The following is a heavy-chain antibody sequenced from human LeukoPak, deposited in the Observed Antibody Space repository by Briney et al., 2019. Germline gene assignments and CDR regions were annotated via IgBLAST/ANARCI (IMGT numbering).Heavy chain of an antibody. D-gene: IGHD2/OR15-2a*01. J-gene: IGHJ4*02. V-gene: IGHV1-46*01. Sequence: ASVTVSCKASGYTFTSYYMHWVRQAPGQGLEWMGIINPSGGSTSYAQKFQGRVTMTRDMSTSTVYMELSSLRSEDTAVYYCARDFSGDYFDYWGQGTLVTVSS. CDR1: GYTFTSYY. CDR3: ARDFSGDYFDY. CDR2: INPSGGST.